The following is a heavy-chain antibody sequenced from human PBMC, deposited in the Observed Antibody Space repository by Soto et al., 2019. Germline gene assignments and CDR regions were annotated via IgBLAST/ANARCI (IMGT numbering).Heavy chain of an antibody. J-gene: IGHJ6*02. Sequence: SETLSLTCTISGGSISSYYWSWFRQSPGKRMEWIGYVHHSWGSSYNPSLQSRVAISLDTSKSQFSLKVTSVTATDTAVYYCARQGFGPLHGLVDVWGQGTTVTVSS. CDR3: ARQGFGPLHGLVDV. V-gene: IGHV4-59*08. CDR1: GGSISSYY. CDR2: VHHSWGS. D-gene: IGHD3-10*01.